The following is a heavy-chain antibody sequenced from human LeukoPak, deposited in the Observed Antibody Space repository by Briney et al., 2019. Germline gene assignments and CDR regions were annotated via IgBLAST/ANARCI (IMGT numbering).Heavy chain of an antibody. V-gene: IGHV4-59*01. CDR1: GDSFTSYH. CDR3: ARVGRGDHTWGSYSCDH. Sequence: SETLSLTCTVSGDSFTSYHWSWLRQPPGKGLEWIGYVSSGGRTSYNPSLKSRLTISVDTSKNQFSLKLSSVTAADTAVYYCARVGRGDHTWGSYSCDHWGQGTPVSVSS. CDR2: VSSGGRT. J-gene: IGHJ4*02. D-gene: IGHD3-16*01.